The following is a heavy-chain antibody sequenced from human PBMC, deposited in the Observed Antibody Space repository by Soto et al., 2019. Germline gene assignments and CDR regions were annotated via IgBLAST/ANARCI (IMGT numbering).Heavy chain of an antibody. CDR2: VYRSDSDT. CDR1: GYTFNKHW. Sequence: EVQLVQSGAEMKKPGESLRISCETSGYTFNKHWIGWVRHLPGRGLEWVGIVYRSDSDTIYSPSFQGQVTVSADKSISTAYLQWSSLRASDSGMYYCARARQPLENDDFDVWGHGTMVTVSS. CDR3: ARARQPLENDDFDV. V-gene: IGHV5-51*03. J-gene: IGHJ3*01.